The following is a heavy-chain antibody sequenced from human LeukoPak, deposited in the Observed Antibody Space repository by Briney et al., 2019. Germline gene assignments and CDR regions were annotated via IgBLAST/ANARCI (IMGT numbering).Heavy chain of an antibody. CDR2: IYYSGST. J-gene: IGHJ4*02. CDR1: GGSISSSSYY. CDR3: ATFSSGYQFDY. D-gene: IGHD3-22*01. V-gene: IGHV4-39*01. Sequence: SETLSLTCTVSGGSISSSSYYWGWIRQPPGKGLEWIGSIYYSGSTYYNPFLKSRVTISVDTSKNQFSLKLSSVTAADTAVYYCATFSSGYQFDYWGQGTLVTVSS.